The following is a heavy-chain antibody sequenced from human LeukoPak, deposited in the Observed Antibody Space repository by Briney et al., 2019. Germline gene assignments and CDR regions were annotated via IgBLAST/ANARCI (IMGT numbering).Heavy chain of an antibody. J-gene: IGHJ4*02. CDR3: ARERY. Sequence: ASLRVSSKASGYTFTSYAMHWVRQAPGQRREWMGCINAGKVNTKYSQKFQGRVTLPRDTSASTAYMELSSLRSEDTAVYYCARERYWGQGTLVTVSS. CDR2: INAGKVNT. V-gene: IGHV1-3*01. CDR1: GYTFTSYA.